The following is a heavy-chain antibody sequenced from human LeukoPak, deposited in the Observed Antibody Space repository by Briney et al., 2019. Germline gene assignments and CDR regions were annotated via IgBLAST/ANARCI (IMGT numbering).Heavy chain of an antibody. D-gene: IGHD5-18*01. CDR2: IYTSGST. Sequence: SETLSLTCTVSGGSISGDYWSWIRQPAGTGLEWIGRIYTSGSTIYNPSLKSRVTMSVDTSKNQFSLKLSSVTAADTAVYYCARTTEGGYTYDYFYYYYMDVWGKGTTVTISS. CDR3: ARTTEGGYTYDYFYYYYMDV. J-gene: IGHJ6*03. V-gene: IGHV4-4*07. CDR1: GGSISGDY.